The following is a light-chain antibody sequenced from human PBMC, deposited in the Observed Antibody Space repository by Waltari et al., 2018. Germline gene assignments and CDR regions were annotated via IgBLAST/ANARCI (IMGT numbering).Light chain of an antibody. CDR2: GKD. V-gene: IGLV3-19*01. Sequence: SSELTQDPGVSVALGQTIRFTCQGDSLRTSYASWYQLKPGQAPVLVIYGKDKRPSGIQGRISGYSSGTTSSLTITGAQAEDEADYYCSSRNGRANQVVFAGGTKVTVL. J-gene: IGLJ3*02. CDR1: SLRTSY. CDR3: SSRNGRANQVV.